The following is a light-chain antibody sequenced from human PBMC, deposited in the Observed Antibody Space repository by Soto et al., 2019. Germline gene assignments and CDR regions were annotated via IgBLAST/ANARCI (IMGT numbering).Light chain of an antibody. CDR2: DFN. V-gene: IGLV1-51*01. J-gene: IGLJ2*01. Sequence: QSVLTQPPSVSADPGQKVTISCSGSTSNIGKNYVGWYRQVPGTAPELVIFDFNKRPSGIPDRFSASKSGTSAALVITGLQAGDEAAYYCGTWDTNLRARVFGGGTKVTVL. CDR1: TSNIGKNY. CDR3: GTWDTNLRARV.